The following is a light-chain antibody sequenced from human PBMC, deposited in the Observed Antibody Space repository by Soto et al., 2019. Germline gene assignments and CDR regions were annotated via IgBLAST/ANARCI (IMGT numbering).Light chain of an antibody. CDR2: GAS. CDR1: QSVSITY. V-gene: IGKV3-20*01. Sequence: ENVLTQSPGTLSLSPGERATLSCRASQSVSITYLAWYQHKVGQAPRLLIYGASTRATGIPDRFSGSGSGTDFTLTISRLEPEDFAVYYCQQYGSSPLMYTFGQGTKLELK. CDR3: QQYGSSPLMYT. J-gene: IGKJ2*01.